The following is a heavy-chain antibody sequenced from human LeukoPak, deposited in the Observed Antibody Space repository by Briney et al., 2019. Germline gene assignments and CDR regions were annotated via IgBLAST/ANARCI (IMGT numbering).Heavy chain of an antibody. V-gene: IGHV5-51*01. CDR3: ARRQYSGYDFDF. Sequence: GESRKISCKASGYIFTNYWIGWVRQMPGKGLEWMGIIYPRDSDTRYSPSFQGQVTVSADKSISTAYLQWNTLEASDTAMYYCARRQYSGYDFDFWGQGTLVTVSS. J-gene: IGHJ4*02. CDR2: IYPRDSDT. CDR1: GYIFTNYW. D-gene: IGHD5-12*01.